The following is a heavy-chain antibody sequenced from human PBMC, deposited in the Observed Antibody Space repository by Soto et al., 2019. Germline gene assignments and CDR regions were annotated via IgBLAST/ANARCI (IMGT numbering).Heavy chain of an antibody. V-gene: IGHV1-69*13. CDR2: IIPIFGTA. CDR1: GGTFSSYA. D-gene: IGHD2-2*01. CDR3: ARGTDCSSTSCYLDYYYGMDV. Sequence: ASVKVSCKASGGTFSSYAISWVRQAPGQGLEWMGGIIPIFGTANYAQKFQGRVTITADESTSTAYMELSSLRSEDTAVYYCARGTDCSSTSCYLDYYYGMDVWGQGTTVTVSS. J-gene: IGHJ6*02.